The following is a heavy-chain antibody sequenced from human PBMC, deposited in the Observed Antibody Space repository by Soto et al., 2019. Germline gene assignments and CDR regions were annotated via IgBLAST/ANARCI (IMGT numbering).Heavy chain of an antibody. D-gene: IGHD4-17*01. CDR3: ARGRGVNTEIFDY. J-gene: IGHJ4*02. Sequence: ASVKVSCKASGYTFTSYDINWVRQTTGQGLEWMGWMSPNSGNTAFAQRFQGRVTMTRDTSINTAYMELSSLRSDDTALYYCARGRGVNTEIFDYWGQGTLVTVSS. CDR1: GYTFTSYD. CDR2: MSPNSGNT. V-gene: IGHV1-8*01.